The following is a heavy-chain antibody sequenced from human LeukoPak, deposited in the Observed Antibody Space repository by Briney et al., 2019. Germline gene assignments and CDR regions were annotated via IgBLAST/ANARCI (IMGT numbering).Heavy chain of an antibody. D-gene: IGHD1-1*01. V-gene: IGHV3-23*01. J-gene: IGHJ4*02. Sequence: GGSLRLSCAASGFTVITNDMTWVRQAPGKGLEWVSGISISGDRTYYVDSVKGRFTISRDNSKNTLYLQMNSLRAEDTAVYYCAKEEVPNDYWGQGTLVTVSS. CDR3: AKEEVPNDY. CDR2: ISISGDRT. CDR1: GFTVITND.